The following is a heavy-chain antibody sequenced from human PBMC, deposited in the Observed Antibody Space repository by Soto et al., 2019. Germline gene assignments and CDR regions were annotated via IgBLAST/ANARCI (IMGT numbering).Heavy chain of an antibody. CDR1: GGSISSSNW. Sequence: SETLSLTCAVSGGSISSSNWWSWVRQPPGKGLEWIGEIYHSGSTNYNPSLKSRVTISVDKSKNQFSLKLSSVTAADTAVYYCASSMPEHYYYYGMDVWGQGTTVTVSS. V-gene: IGHV4-4*02. CDR2: IYHSGST. CDR3: ASSMPEHYYYYGMDV. J-gene: IGHJ6*02. D-gene: IGHD2-2*01.